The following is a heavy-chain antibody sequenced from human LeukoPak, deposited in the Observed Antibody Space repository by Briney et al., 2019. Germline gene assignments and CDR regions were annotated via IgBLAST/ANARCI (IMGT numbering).Heavy chain of an antibody. D-gene: IGHD3-16*01. CDR2: ISRSGDYT. CDR1: GFTFTSYA. J-gene: IGHJ4*02. CDR3: AKLPTSGGDYVYMDY. V-gene: IGHV3-23*01. Sequence: GGSLRLSCAASGFTFTSYAMTWVRQAPGKGLEWVSGISRSGDYTYYADSVRGRSTISRDNSKNTLYLQLSSLRAEDTAVYYCAKLPTSGGDYVYMDYWGQGTLVTVSS.